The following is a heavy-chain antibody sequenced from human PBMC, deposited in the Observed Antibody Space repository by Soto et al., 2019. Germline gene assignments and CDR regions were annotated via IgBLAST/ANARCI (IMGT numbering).Heavy chain of an antibody. CDR1: GGSISSGDYY. V-gene: IGHV4-30-4*08. D-gene: IGHD4-4*01. CDR3: ARPPTPLRATDAFDI. CDR2: ISYSGAT. Sequence: QVQLQESGPGLVKPSQTLSLICTVSGGSISSGDYYWTWIRQPPGKGLEWIGCISYSGATFHNPSLQSRLSISIDTSKNRFSLNLSSVTAADTAVYYCARPPTPLRATDAFDIWGQGTAVIVSS. J-gene: IGHJ3*02.